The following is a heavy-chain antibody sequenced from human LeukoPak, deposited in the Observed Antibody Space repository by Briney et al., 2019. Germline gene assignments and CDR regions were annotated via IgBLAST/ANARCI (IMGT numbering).Heavy chain of an antibody. CDR3: AKSGGYSVFDY. J-gene: IGHJ4*02. V-gene: IGHV3-30*18. CDR1: GFTFSSYG. Sequence: GGSLRLSCAASGFTFSSYGMHWVRQAPGKGLEWVAVISYDGSNKYYADSVKGRFTISRDNSKNTLYLQMNSLRAEDTAVYYCAKSGGYSVFDYWGQGTLVTVSS. D-gene: IGHD3-22*01. CDR2: ISYDGSNK.